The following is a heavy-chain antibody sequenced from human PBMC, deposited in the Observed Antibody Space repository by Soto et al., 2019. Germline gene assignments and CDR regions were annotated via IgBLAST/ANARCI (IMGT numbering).Heavy chain of an antibody. CDR1: GFTFRKFA. Sequence: HPGGSLRLSCSASGFTFRKFAMSWVRQAPGKSLEWVSGISGSDGRTSYADSVKGRFTISRDNSKNTLYLQINSLRAEDTAIYYCVKDALSPLAERLYYFDEWGQGSLVTVSS. CDR3: VKDALSPLAERLYYFDE. CDR2: ISGSDGRT. V-gene: IGHV3-23*01. J-gene: IGHJ4*02. D-gene: IGHD2-21*02.